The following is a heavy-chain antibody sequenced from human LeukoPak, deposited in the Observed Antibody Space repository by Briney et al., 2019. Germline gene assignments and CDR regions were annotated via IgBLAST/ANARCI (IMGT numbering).Heavy chain of an antibody. V-gene: IGHV1-8*01. Sequence: ASVKVSCKASGFTFTSYDINWVRQATGQGLEWMGWMNPNSGNTGYAQKFQGRVTMTRNTSISTAYMELSSLRSEDTAVYYCARDYPIYSNYDYWGQGTLVTVSS. D-gene: IGHD4-11*01. CDR3: ARDYPIYSNYDY. CDR1: GFTFTSYD. J-gene: IGHJ4*02. CDR2: MNPNSGNT.